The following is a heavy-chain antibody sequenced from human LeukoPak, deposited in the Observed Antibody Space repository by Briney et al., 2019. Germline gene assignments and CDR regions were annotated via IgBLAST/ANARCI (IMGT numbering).Heavy chain of an antibody. CDR1: GYSISSGYY. D-gene: IGHD3-22*01. Sequence: SETLSLTCTVSGYSISSGYYWGRIRQPPGKGLEWIGSIYYSGSTYYNPSLKSRVTISVDTSKNQFSLKLRSVTAADTAVYYCARVGGITMIVVLITDAFDIWGQGTMVTVSS. J-gene: IGHJ3*02. CDR2: IYYSGST. CDR3: ARVGGITMIVVLITDAFDI. V-gene: IGHV4-38-2*02.